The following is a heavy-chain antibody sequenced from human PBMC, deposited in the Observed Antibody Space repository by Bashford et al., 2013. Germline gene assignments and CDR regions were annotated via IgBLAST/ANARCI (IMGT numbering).Heavy chain of an antibody. Sequence: ASVKVSCKASGYIFTGYYMHWVRQAPGQGPEWMGRINPNSGDTNYAQSFQGRVTMTRDTSISTTYMEMSRLRSDDTAVYYCARASRIAAVGIFYYYMDVWGKGTTVTVSS. CDR3: ARASRIAAVGIFYYYMDV. CDR2: INPNSGDT. V-gene: IGHV1-2*06. D-gene: IGHD6-13*01. J-gene: IGHJ6*03. CDR1: GYIFTGYY.